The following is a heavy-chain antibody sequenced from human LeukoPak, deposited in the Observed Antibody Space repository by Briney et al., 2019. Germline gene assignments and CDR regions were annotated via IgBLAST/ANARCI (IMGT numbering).Heavy chain of an antibody. CDR1: GASISSSY. CDR3: VRGNYDNRGYSNAFDI. CDR2: TYYNGNT. D-gene: IGHD3-22*01. J-gene: IGHJ3*02. Sequence: SETLSLTCTVSGASISSSYWSWVRQPPGKRLEWMGFTYYNGNTNSNPSLKSRVTISVDTSKNQFSLKLTSVTAADTAVDYCVRGNYDNRGYSNAFDIWGQGAMVTVSS. V-gene: IGHV4-59*01.